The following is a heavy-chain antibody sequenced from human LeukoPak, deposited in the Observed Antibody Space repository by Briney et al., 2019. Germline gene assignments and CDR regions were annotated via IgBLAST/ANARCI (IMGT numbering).Heavy chain of an antibody. CDR3: ARDRRGVLNAFDI. D-gene: IGHD2-8*02. CDR1: GFTVSSNY. CDR2: IYSCGST. V-gene: IGHV3-66*01. J-gene: IGHJ3*02. Sequence: GGSLRLSCAASGFTVSSNYMSWVRQAPGKGLEWVSVIYSCGSTYYADSVKGRFTISRDNAKNSLYLQMNSLRAEDTAVYYCARDRRGVLNAFDIWGQGTMVTVSS.